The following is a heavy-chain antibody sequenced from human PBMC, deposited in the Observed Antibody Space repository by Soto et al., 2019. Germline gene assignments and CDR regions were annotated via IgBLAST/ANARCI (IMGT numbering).Heavy chain of an antibody. CDR3: AQTTPSIHWFDT. CDR1: GFTFSSYA. J-gene: IGHJ5*02. D-gene: IGHD1-1*01. V-gene: IGHV3-23*02. Sequence: EVQLLESGGGLVQPGGSLRLSCEASGFTFSSYAMSWVRQAPGKGLEWVSAISAGGGNTYYRDSVKGRLTISRDNSKNTLYLQMNSLRAEDTAVYFCAQTTPSIHWFDTWGQGTLVTVSS. CDR2: ISAGGGNT.